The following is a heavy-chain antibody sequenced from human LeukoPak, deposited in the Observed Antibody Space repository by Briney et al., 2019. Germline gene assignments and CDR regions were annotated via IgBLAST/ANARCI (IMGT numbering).Heavy chain of an antibody. Sequence: SETLSLTCTVSGGSIRSDYWSWIRQPPGKGLGWIGYMSYSGSTNYNPSLKSRVTISLDTPKKQFSLKMSSVIAADTAVYYCARFTRFCTGGGCENWFDPWGQGTLVTVSS. V-gene: IGHV4-59*01. CDR3: ARFTRFCTGGGCENWFDP. J-gene: IGHJ5*02. D-gene: IGHD2-8*02. CDR2: MSYSGST. CDR1: GGSIRSDY.